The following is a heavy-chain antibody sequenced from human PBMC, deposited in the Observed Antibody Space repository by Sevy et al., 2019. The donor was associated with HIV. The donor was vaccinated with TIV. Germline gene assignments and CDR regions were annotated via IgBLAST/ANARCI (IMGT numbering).Heavy chain of an antibody. Sequence: GGSLRLSCAASGFTFSSYSMNWVRQAPGKGLEWVSSISSSRSYIYYAESVKGRLTIYRDKAKNSLYLQMNSLRAEDTAVYYCARGYCTGGVCSYIGGDFDYWGQGTLVTVSS. CDR2: ISSSRSYI. CDR1: GFTFSSYS. V-gene: IGHV3-21*01. J-gene: IGHJ4*02. D-gene: IGHD2-8*02. CDR3: ARGYCTGGVCSYIGGDFDY.